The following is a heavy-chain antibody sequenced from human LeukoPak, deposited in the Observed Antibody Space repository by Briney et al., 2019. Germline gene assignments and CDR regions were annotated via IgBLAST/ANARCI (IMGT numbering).Heavy chain of an antibody. J-gene: IGHJ4*02. CDR3: ARGGTIFGVVANDFDY. CDR1: GYTFTGYY. Sequence: ASVKVSCKASGYTFTGYYMHWVRQAPGQGLEWMGWINPNSGGTNYAQKFQGRVTMTRDTSISTAYMELSRPRSDDTAVYYCARGGTIFGVVANDFDYWGQGTLVTVSS. CDR2: INPNSGGT. D-gene: IGHD3-3*01. V-gene: IGHV1-2*02.